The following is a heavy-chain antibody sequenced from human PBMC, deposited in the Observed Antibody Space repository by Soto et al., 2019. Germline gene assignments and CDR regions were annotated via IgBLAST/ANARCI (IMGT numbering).Heavy chain of an antibody. D-gene: IGHD2-15*01. CDR3: ARRGGYCSGGSCYQRINYYYSYVMDV. CDR2: INHSGST. CDR1: GGSFSGYY. Sequence: QVQLQQWGAGLLKPSETLSLTCAVYGGSFSGYYWSWIRQPPGKGLEWIGEINHSGSTNYNPSLKSRVTISVDTSKNHFSLKLSSVTAADTAVYYCARRGGYCSGGSCYQRINYYYSYVMDVWGQGTTVTVSS. V-gene: IGHV4-34*01. J-gene: IGHJ6*02.